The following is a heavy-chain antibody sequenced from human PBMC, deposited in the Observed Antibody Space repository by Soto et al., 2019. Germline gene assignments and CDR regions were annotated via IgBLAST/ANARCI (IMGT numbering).Heavy chain of an antibody. CDR2: IKSKTDGGTT. J-gene: IGHJ6*02. CDR1: GFTFSNAW. CDR3: TTALITIFGVVTANYYYYGMDV. V-gene: IGHV3-15*07. Sequence: GGSLRLSCAASGFTFSNAWMNWVRQAPGKGLEWVGRIKSKTDGGTTDYAAPVKGRFTISRDDSKNTLYLQMNSLKTEDTAVYYCTTALITIFGVVTANYYYYGMDVWGQGTTVTVSS. D-gene: IGHD3-3*01.